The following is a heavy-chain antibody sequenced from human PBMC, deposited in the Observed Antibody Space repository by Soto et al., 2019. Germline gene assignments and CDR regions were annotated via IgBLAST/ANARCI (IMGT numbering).Heavy chain of an antibody. V-gene: IGHV3-30-3*01. CDR3: ARDDYAIAAAGTEGFDY. CDR1: GFTFSSYA. CDR2: ISYDGSNK. Sequence: ESGGGVVQPGRSLRLSCAASGFTFSSYAMHWVHQAPGKGLEWVAVISYDGSNKYYADSVKGRFTISRDNSKNTLYLQMNSLRAEDTAVYYCARDDYAIAAAGTEGFDYWGQGTLVTVSS. J-gene: IGHJ4*02. D-gene: IGHD6-13*01.